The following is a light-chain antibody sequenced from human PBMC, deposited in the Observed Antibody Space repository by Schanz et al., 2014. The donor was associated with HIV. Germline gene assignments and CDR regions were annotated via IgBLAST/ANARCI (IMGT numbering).Light chain of an antibody. CDR2: NSY. V-gene: IGLV1-44*01. CDR1: SSNIGTNT. Sequence: QSVLTQPPSASGTPGQRVTISCSGSSSNIGTNTVNWYQQLPGTAPKLLIYNSYHRPSGVPDRFSGSESGTSASLAISGLQSEDEAHYYCAVWDNALSSVMFGGGTKVTVL. CDR3: AVWDNALSSVM. J-gene: IGLJ3*02.